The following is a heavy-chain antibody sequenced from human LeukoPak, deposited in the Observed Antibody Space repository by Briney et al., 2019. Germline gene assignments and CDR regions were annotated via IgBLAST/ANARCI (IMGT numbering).Heavy chain of an antibody. V-gene: IGHV3-33*01. D-gene: IGHD3-10*01. Sequence: ALIWHPGSNKFYSKSVRSQFTISRDNSKNTVYLQMNNLRPDDAAVYYCAREIFGSGSYPGLWGQETPVTVSS. CDR2: IWHPGSNK. CDR3: AREIFGSGSYPGL. J-gene: IGHJ4*02.